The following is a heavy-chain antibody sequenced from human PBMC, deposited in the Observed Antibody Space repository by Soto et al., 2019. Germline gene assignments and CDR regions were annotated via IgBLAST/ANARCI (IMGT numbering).Heavy chain of an antibody. CDR2: ISSRASHI. V-gene: IGHV3-21*01. J-gene: IGHJ5*02. CDR3: ARGYTGYCSGGTCYWFDP. CDR1: GFSFSSYS. D-gene: IGHD2-15*01. Sequence: EVQLVESGGGLVKPGGSLRLSCAASGFSFSSYSMNWVRQAPGKGLELVSSISSRASHINYADSVKGRFTISRDNAKKSLYLQMNSLRAEDTAVYYWARGYTGYCSGGTCYWFDPWGPGTLVTVSS.